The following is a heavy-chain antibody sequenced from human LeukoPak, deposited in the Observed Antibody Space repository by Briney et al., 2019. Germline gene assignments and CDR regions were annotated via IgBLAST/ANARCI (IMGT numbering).Heavy chain of an antibody. CDR3: AKDPGYSSSWFYFDY. V-gene: IGHV3-23*01. CDR1: GFTFSSYA. Sequence: PGGSLRLSCAASGFTFSSYAMSWVRQAPGKGLEWVSAISGSGGSTYYADSVKGRFTISRDNSKNTLYLQMNSLRAEDTAVYCCAKDPGYSSSWFYFDYWGQGTLVTVSS. J-gene: IGHJ4*02. D-gene: IGHD6-13*01. CDR2: ISGSGGST.